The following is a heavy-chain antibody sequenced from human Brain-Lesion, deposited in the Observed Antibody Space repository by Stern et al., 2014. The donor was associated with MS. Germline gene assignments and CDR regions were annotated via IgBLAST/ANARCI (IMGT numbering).Heavy chain of an antibody. V-gene: IGHV3-21*06. Sequence: EVQLVESGGGLVKPGGSLRLSCAASGFNFNFFGMNWVRQAPGKGLEWVSSITSSSSDTYYEDSVKGRFTISRDNAKNSLYLHLDSLRAEDTAVYYCARKAGGYQLLRHYGLDAWGQGTTVTVSS. CDR2: ITSSSSDT. CDR3: ARKAGGYQLLRHYGLDA. J-gene: IGHJ6*02. D-gene: IGHD2-2*01. CDR1: GFNFNFFG.